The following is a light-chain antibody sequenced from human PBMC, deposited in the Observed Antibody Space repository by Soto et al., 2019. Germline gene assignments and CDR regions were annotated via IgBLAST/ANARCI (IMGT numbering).Light chain of an antibody. Sequence: QSALIQPRSVSGSPGQSVTISCTGTSSDVGPYNFVSWFQHHPGKAPKPIIFRVTQRPSGVPDRFSGSKSGNTASLTISGLQAEDEADYYCCSFAGRDTYVVFGGGTKVTVL. J-gene: IGLJ2*01. CDR1: SSDVGPYNF. CDR2: RVT. CDR3: CSFAGRDTYVV. V-gene: IGLV2-11*01.